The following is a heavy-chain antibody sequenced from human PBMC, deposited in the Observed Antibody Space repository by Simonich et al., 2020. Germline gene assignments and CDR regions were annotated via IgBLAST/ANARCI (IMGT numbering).Heavy chain of an antibody. Sequence: QVQLVESGGGVVQPGRSLRLSCAASGFTFSSYAMHWVRQAPDKGQEWLAIITKDGRNKYYAESVKGLFTISRDNSKNTRYLQMNSLRAEDTAVYYCAREDLTGDAFDLWGQGTMVTVSS. CDR1: GFTFSSYA. CDR3: AREDLTGDAFDL. J-gene: IGHJ3*01. V-gene: IGHV3-30*04. D-gene: IGHD7-27*01. CDR2: ITKDGRNK.